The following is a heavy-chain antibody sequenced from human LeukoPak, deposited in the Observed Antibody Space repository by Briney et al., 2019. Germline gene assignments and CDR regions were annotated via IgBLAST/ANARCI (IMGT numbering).Heavy chain of an antibody. CDR1: GGSISSAY. D-gene: IGHD3/OR15-3a*01. V-gene: IGHV4-59*01. Sequence: SVTLSLTCTVSGGSISSAYWNWIRQPPGKGLEWIGYIYYSGSTNYNPSLKSRVTISVHTSKDQFSLKLNSVTAADTAVYYCARDDFSDAFDIWGQGTVVTVSS. J-gene: IGHJ3*02. CDR3: ARDDFSDAFDI. CDR2: IYYSGST.